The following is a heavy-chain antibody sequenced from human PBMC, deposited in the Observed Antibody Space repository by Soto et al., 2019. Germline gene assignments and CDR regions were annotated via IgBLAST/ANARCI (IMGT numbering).Heavy chain of an antibody. J-gene: IGHJ4*02. CDR3: AKYKRTTTAAGVAFDY. D-gene: IGHD6-13*01. CDR1: GGSLRNQC. Sequence: SETLCLTYTVSGGSLRNQCRGWIRRPPGKGLKWVGFICYNGNTNYNPSLESRVTISVDTSKNQFSLRLNSVTAADTAVYYCAKYKRTTTAAGVAFDYWGQGTLVTVS. CDR2: ICYNGNT. V-gene: IGHV4-59*08.